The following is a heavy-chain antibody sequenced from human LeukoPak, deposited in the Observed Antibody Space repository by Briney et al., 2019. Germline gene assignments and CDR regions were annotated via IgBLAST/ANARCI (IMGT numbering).Heavy chain of an antibody. D-gene: IGHD3-3*01. V-gene: IGHV4-4*07. CDR2: ICTSGST. CDR3: ARVGNDFWSGTREGYYYGMDV. CDR1: GGSISSYY. J-gene: IGHJ6*02. Sequence: SETLSLTCTVSGGSISSYYWSWIRQPAGKGLEWIGRICTSGSTNYNPSLKSRVTMSVDTSKNQFSLKLSSVTAADTAVYYCARVGNDFWSGTREGYYYGMDVWGQGTTVTVSS.